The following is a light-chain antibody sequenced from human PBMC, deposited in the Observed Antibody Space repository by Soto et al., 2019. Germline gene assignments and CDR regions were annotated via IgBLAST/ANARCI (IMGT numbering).Light chain of an antibody. Sequence: QSALTQPASVSGSPGQSITISCTGTSSDVGGYNYVSWYQHHPGKAPKRMIHDVSNRPSGVSNRFSGSKSGNTASLTISGLQAEDEADYSYSSYIPNNSTYVFGTGTKVTVL. CDR1: SSDVGGYNY. CDR2: DVS. V-gene: IGLV2-14*03. J-gene: IGLJ1*01. CDR3: SSYIPNNSTYV.